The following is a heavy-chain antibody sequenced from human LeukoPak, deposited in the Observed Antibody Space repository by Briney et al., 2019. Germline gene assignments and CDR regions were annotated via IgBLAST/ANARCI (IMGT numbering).Heavy chain of an antibody. CDR2: INPNSGGT. J-gene: IGHJ1*01. Sequence: ASVKVSCKASGYTFTGYYMHWVRQAPGQGLEWMGWINPNSGGTNYAQKFQGRVTMTRDTSISTAYMELSSLRSEDTAVYYCARDSGYCSSTSCYSYFQHWGQGTLVTVSS. V-gene: IGHV1-2*02. CDR3: ARDSGYCSSTSCYSYFQH. D-gene: IGHD2-2*01. CDR1: GYTFTGYY.